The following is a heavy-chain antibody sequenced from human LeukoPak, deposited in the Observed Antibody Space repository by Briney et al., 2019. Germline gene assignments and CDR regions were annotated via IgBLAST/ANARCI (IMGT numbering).Heavy chain of an antibody. Sequence: PSETLSLTCTVSGGSISRYYWSWIRQPPGKGLEWIGYIYYSGSTNYNPSLKSRVTISVDTSKNQFSLKLSSVTAADTAVYYCARTRPFDAFDIWGRGTMVTVSS. V-gene: IGHV4-59*01. CDR2: IYYSGST. CDR1: GGSISRYY. J-gene: IGHJ3*02. CDR3: ARTRPFDAFDI.